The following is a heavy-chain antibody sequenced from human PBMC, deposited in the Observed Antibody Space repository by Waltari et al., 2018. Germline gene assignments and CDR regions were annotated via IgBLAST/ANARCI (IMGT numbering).Heavy chain of an antibody. CDR1: GFTFDDYA. Sequence: EVQLVESGGGLVQPGRSLRLSCAASGFTFDDYAMHWVRPAPGKGLEWVSGISWNSGSIGYADSVKGRFTISRDNAKNSLYLQMNSLRAEDTALYYCAKDIDSRASYGMDVWGQGTTVTVSS. D-gene: IGHD6-25*01. CDR2: ISWNSGSI. CDR3: AKDIDSRASYGMDV. V-gene: IGHV3-9*01. J-gene: IGHJ6*02.